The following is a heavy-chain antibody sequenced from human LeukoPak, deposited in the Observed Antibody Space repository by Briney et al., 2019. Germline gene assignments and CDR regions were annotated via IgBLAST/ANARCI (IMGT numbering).Heavy chain of an antibody. J-gene: IGHJ4*02. D-gene: IGHD1-26*01. V-gene: IGHV1-2*04. CDR2: INPNNGGT. CDR3: ARDRHSGNYYLDF. CDR1: GYTFTGYY. Sequence: GASVKVPCKASGYTFTGYYIHWVRQAPGQGLEWMGWINPNNGGTNYAQKFQGWVTMTRDTSISTAYMELNRLRSDDTAVYYCARDRHSGNYYLDFWGQGTLVTVSS.